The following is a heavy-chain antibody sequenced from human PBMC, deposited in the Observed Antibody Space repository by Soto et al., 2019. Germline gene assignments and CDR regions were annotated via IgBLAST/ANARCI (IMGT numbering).Heavy chain of an antibody. V-gene: IGHV3-23*01. J-gene: IGHJ5*02. CDR1: GFTFGRYA. CDR2: TSGSGVHT. Sequence: GGSLRLSCAASGFTFGRYAISWVRQAPGKGLEWVSGTSGSGVHTYYSASVTGRFTVSRDNSKNTLYLQMNSLRAEDTAVYYCASLPVRYFDWISSVPWGQGTLVTVSS. D-gene: IGHD3-9*01. CDR3: ASLPVRYFDWISSVP.